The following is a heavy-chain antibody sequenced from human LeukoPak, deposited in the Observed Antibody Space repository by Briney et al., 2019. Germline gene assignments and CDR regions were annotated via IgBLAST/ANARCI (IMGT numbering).Heavy chain of an antibody. CDR1: GGSISGYF. D-gene: IGHD1-26*01. J-gene: IGHJ4*02. Sequence: SETLSLTCTVSGGSISGYFGSWIRQPAGKGLEGIGRIHPSGSSNYNPTLQSRLTMSVHTSTNQFSLNLSSVTAADTAVYFCARDGHVERPYDSWGQGTLVTVSP. V-gene: IGHV4-4*07. CDR2: IHPSGSS. CDR3: ARDGHVERPYDS.